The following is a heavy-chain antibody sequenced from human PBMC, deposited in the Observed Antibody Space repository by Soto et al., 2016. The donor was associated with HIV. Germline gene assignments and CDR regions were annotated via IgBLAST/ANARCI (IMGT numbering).Heavy chain of an antibody. CDR2: IYYSGST. CDR1: GGSISTYY. D-gene: IGHD2-15*01. V-gene: IGHV4-59*01. J-gene: IGHJ2*01. CDR3: ARRNMVAAVYWYFDL. Sequence: VQLQESGPGLVRPSETLSLTCTVSGGSISTYYWSWIRQTPGKGLEWIGDIYYSGSTNYNYSLRSRVTISVDTSNNQFSLKLSSVTAADTAVYYCARRNMVAAVYWYFDLWGLAPWSLS.